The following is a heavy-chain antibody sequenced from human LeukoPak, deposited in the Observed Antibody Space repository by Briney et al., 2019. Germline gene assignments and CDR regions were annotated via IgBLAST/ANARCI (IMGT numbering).Heavy chain of an antibody. V-gene: IGHV3-21*01. CDR3: ASDPDMYSGSFSDY. Sequence: PGGSLRLSCAASGFTFSSYSMNWVRQAPGKGLEWVSSISSGSSYIYYADSVKGRFTISRDNAKNSLYLQMNSLRAEDTAVYYCASDPDMYSGSFSDYWGQGTLVTVSS. J-gene: IGHJ4*02. CDR1: GFTFSSYS. D-gene: IGHD1-26*01. CDR2: ISSGSSYI.